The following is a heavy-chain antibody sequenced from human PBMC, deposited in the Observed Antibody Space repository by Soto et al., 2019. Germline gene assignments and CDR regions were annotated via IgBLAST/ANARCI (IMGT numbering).Heavy chain of an antibody. CDR2: IYVTGAV. Sequence: SETLSLTCSVSGAALNSGNYYWSWIRQVPGKGLEWIGHIYVTGAVDYNPSLRDRIAISQDTSERQFSLNLRLVTAADTAVYYCARLRIATNNYKWFDPWGQGTLVTVSS. V-gene: IGHV4-31*03. J-gene: IGHJ5*02. CDR1: GAALNSGNYY. CDR3: ARLRIATNNYKWFDP. D-gene: IGHD2-21*01.